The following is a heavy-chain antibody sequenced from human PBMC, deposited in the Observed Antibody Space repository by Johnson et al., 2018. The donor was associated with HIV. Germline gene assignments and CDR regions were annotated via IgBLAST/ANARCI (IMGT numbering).Heavy chain of an antibody. V-gene: IGHV3-30*02. CDR1: GFTFSSYG. D-gene: IGHD6-6*01. Sequence: QMQLVESGGGLVQPGGSLRLSCAASGFTFSSYGMHWVRQAPGKGLEWVAFIRYDGSNKYYADSVKGRFTISRDNSKNTLYLQMNSLRAEDTAMYYCATSGLTLGSSSSHAFDIWGQGTMVTVSS. CDR2: IRYDGSNK. CDR3: ATSGLTLGSSSSHAFDI. J-gene: IGHJ3*02.